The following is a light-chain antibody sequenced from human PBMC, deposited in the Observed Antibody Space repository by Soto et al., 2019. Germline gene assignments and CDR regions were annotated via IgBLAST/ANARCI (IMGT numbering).Light chain of an antibody. CDR2: GAS. J-gene: IGKJ5*01. Sequence: EIVMTQSPCTLAVSPGERVTFSCRASQSVRSNLAWYQQKPGQTPRLLIYGASTRATGIPARLSGSGSGTDFTLTISSLQPEDYATYFCQQANSFPSFGQGTRLEIK. CDR3: QQANSFPS. V-gene: IGKV3-15*01. CDR1: QSVRSN.